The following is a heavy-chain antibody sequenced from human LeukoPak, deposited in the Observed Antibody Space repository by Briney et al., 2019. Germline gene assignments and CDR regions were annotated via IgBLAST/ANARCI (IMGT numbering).Heavy chain of an antibody. CDR1: GGSFSGYY. D-gene: IGHD2-15*01. J-gene: IGHJ6*02. Sequence: SETLSLTCAVYGGSFSGYYWSWIRQPPGKGLEWIGEINHSGSTNYNPSLKSRVIISVDTSKNQFSLKLSSVTAADTAVYYCARALRGYCSGGSCSYYYGMDVWGQGTTVTVSS. V-gene: IGHV4-34*01. CDR3: ARALRGYCSGGSCSYYYGMDV. CDR2: INHSGST.